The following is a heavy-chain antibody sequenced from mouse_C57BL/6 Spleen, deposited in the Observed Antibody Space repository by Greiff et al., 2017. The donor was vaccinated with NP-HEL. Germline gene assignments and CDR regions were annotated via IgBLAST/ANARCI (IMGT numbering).Heavy chain of an antibody. D-gene: IGHD1-1*01. CDR3: ARDIYPDYYGSSYTLFAY. V-gene: IGHV5-4*01. Sequence: EVKVVESGGGLVKPGGSLKLSCAASGFTFSSYAMSWVRQTPEKRLEWVATISDGGSYTYYPDNVKGRFTISRDNAKNNLYLQMSHLKSEDTAMYYCARDIYPDYYGSSYTLFAYWGQGTLVTVSA. J-gene: IGHJ3*01. CDR2: ISDGGSYT. CDR1: GFTFSSYA.